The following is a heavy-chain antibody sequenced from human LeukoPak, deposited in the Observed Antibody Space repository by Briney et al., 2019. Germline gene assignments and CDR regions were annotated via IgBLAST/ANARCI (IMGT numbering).Heavy chain of an antibody. V-gene: IGHV4-30-2*01. CDR3: ASRASDPLGGSYEGPFDY. J-gene: IGHJ4*02. CDR2: IYHSGST. Sequence: SQTLSLTCAVSGGSISSGGYSWSWIRQPPGKGLEWIGYIYHSGSTYYNPSLKSRVTISVDRSKNQFSLKLSSVTAADTAVYYCASRASDPLGGSYEGPFDYWGQGTLVTVSS. CDR1: GGSISSGGYS. D-gene: IGHD1-26*01.